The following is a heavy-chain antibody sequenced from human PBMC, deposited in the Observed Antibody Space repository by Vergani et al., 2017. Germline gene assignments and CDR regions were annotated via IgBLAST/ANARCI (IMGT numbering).Heavy chain of an antibody. Sequence: QVRLQESGPGLVKPSETLTLTCSVSGGSMSGYYWSWIRQPPGKELEWIGHMYHSGSTNYNPSLETRVTISGDTSKNQFSLKLNSGTAADTAVYYCGRVADFYGLGSRLLDLWGQGILVTVSS. CDR1: GGSMSGYY. V-gene: IGHV4-59*01. CDR3: GRVADFYGLGSRLLDL. D-gene: IGHD3-10*01. J-gene: IGHJ5*02. CDR2: MYHSGST.